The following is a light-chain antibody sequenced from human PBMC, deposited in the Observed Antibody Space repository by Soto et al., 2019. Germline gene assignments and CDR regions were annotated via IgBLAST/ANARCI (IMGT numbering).Light chain of an antibody. CDR2: DVS. CDR3: SSYTSSSTRV. J-gene: IGLJ1*01. V-gene: IGLV2-14*03. Sequence: QSVLTQPASVSGSPGQSITLSCTGTSSDVGGYNYVSWYQQHPGKAPKLMIYDVSNRPSGVSNRFSGSKSGNTASLTISGLQTEHEDDYYCSSYTSSSTRVFGTGTKVTVL. CDR1: SSDVGGYNY.